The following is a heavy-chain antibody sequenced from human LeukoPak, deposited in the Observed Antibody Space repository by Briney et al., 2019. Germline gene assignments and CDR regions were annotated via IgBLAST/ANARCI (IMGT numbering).Heavy chain of an antibody. CDR2: ISGHGGST. CDR1: GFTFSAYA. Sequence: PGGSLRLSCAASGFTFSAYAMTWVRQAPGKGLEWVSGISGHGGSTFYANSVKGRFTISRDNSKNTLYLQMNSLRAEDTAVYYCAKSHLPNSYSGTYYCDYWGQGTQVTVSS. CDR3: AKSHLPNSYSGTYYCDY. D-gene: IGHD1-26*01. V-gene: IGHV3-23*01. J-gene: IGHJ4*02.